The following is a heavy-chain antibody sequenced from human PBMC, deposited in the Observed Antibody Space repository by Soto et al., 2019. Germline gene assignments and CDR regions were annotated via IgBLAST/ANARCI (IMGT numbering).Heavy chain of an antibody. J-gene: IGHJ4*02. CDR1: GYTFTSYA. CDR2: INAGNGNT. D-gene: IGHD6-19*01. Sequence: VASVKVSCKASGYTFTSYAMHWVRQAPGQRLEWMGWINAGNGNTKYSQKFQGRVTITRDTSASTAYMELSSLRSEDTAVYYCAREGYSSGWYPTSDYWGQGTLVTVSS. CDR3: AREGYSSGWYPTSDY. V-gene: IGHV1-3*01.